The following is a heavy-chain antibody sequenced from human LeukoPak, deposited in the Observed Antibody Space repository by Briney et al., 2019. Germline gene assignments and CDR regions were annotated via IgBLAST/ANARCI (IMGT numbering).Heavy chain of an antibody. V-gene: IGHV4-34*01. CDR3: ARGGVYYYDSSGYYHYYYGMDV. CDR2: INHSGST. CDR1: GGSFSGYY. D-gene: IGHD3-22*01. J-gene: IGHJ6*02. Sequence: SETLSLTCAVYGGSFSGYYWSWIRQPPGKGLEWIGEINHSGSTNYNPSLKSRVTISVDTSKNQFSLKLSSVTAADTAVYYCARGGVYYYDSSGYYHYYYGMDVWGQGTTVTVSS.